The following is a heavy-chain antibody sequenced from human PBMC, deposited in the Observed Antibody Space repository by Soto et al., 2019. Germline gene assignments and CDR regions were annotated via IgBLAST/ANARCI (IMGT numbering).Heavy chain of an antibody. V-gene: IGHV4-39*01. CDR3: ATHPDRPDFDY. Sequence: QLQLQESGPGLVKPSETLSLTCTVSGGSISSSSYYWGWIRQPPGKGLEWIGSIYYSGSTYYNPSLKSRVTISVDTSKNQFALKLSSVTAADTAVYYCATHPDRPDFDYWGQGTLVTVSS. CDR2: IYYSGST. J-gene: IGHJ4*02. CDR1: GGSISSSSYY.